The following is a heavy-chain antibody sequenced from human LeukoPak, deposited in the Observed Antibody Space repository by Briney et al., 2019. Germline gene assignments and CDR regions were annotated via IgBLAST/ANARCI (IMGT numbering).Heavy chain of an antibody. V-gene: IGHV4-39*01. CDR2: IHYRGNT. CDR3: AKHFYPDWFGP. J-gene: IGHJ5*02. CDR1: GGSISGDDYF. D-gene: IGHD2/OR15-2a*01. Sequence: SETLSLTCIVSGGSISGDDYFWGWIRQPPGKGLEWIGNIHYRGNTHYNPSLKSRVTVSIDTSKSQFSLKLSSVTAADTAIYYCAKHFYPDWFGPWGQGTLVTVFS.